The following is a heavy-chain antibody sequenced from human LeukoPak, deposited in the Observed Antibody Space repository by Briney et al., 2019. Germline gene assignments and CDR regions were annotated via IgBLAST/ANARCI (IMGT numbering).Heavy chain of an antibody. J-gene: IGHJ3*02. CDR1: GDSISSSSYY. Sequence: PSETLSLTCIVSGDSISSSSYYWGWIRQPPGKGLEYLGNIYYSGSNYYNPSLKSRVTISVDTSKNQFSLKLSSVTAADTAFYYCARNGPSSSSSPGGAFDIWGQGTMVTVSS. CDR2: IYYSGSN. D-gene: IGHD6-13*01. CDR3: ARNGPSSSSSPGGAFDI. V-gene: IGHV4-39*01.